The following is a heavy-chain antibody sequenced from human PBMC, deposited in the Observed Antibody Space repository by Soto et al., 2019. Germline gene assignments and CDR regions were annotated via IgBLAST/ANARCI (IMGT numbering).Heavy chain of an antibody. Sequence: PSETLSLTCAVSGGSISSGSYSWSWIRQPPGKGLEWIGCVYHSGITYSNPSPKSRVTISVYRSKNQFSLNLSSVTAADTAVYSCARGSGSYYYYGMDVWGQGTTVTFSS. J-gene: IGHJ6*02. V-gene: IGHV4-30-2*01. CDR2: VYHSGIT. CDR1: GGSISSGSYS. CDR3: ARGSGSYYYYGMDV. D-gene: IGHD3-10*01.